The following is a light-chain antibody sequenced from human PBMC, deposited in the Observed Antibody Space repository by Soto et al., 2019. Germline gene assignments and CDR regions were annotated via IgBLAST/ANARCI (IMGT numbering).Light chain of an antibody. CDR2: GAS. V-gene: IGKV3-15*01. CDR3: QHYNNWPPWT. CDR1: QSVSSN. Sequence: EIVMTQSPVTLSVSPGERATLSRRASQSVSSNLAWYQHKPGQAPRLLIYGASTRATGVPARFSGSGSGTEFTLTISSLQSEDFAVYYCQHYNNWPPWTFGQGTKVEIK. J-gene: IGKJ1*01.